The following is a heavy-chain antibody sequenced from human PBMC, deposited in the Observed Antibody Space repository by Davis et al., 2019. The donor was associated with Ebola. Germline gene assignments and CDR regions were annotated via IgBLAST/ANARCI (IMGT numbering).Heavy chain of an antibody. D-gene: IGHD3-3*01. CDR1: GYTFTSYA. CDR3: ARDSDSFWGGYYYH. CDR2: ISAYNGNT. J-gene: IGHJ4*02. V-gene: IGHV1-18*01. Sequence: AASVKVSCKASGYTFTSYAMHWVRQAPGQRLEWMGWISAYNGNTNYAHKLQDRVTMTTDTSTNTAYMELESLRPDDTAIYYCARDSDSFWGGYYYHWGQGTRVTVSS.